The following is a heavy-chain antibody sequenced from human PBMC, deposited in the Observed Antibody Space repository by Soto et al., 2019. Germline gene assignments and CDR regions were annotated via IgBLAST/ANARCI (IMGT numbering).Heavy chain of an antibody. V-gene: IGHV3-9*01. Sequence: EEQLVESGGGLEQAGGSLRLSCEGTGVTFEDCVMQWVRLAPGKGLEWVAGISWNSDVKEYAASVKGRFTISRDNAKKSLYLQMYNLRAEDTAIYYCARNMAHYDLSGHNQRGMEVWGQGTPVTVSS. CDR2: ISWNSDVK. J-gene: IGHJ6*02. D-gene: IGHD4-17*01. CDR3: ARNMAHYDLSGHNQRGMEV. CDR1: GVTFEDCV.